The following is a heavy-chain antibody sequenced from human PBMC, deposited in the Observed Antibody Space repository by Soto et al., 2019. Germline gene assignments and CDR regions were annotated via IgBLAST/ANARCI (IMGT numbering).Heavy chain of an antibody. CDR1: GGSISRYY. CDR3: ARGPGTAIPFDY. Sequence: LPLTFTVSGGSISRYYWTWIRQPPGKGLVWIGYIYYSGSTNYNPSLKSRVTISVDTSKNQFSLKLSSVTASDTAVYYCARGPGTAIPFDYWGQGTLGTVSS. V-gene: IGHV4-59*01. CDR2: IYYSGST. J-gene: IGHJ4*02. D-gene: IGHD6-13*01.